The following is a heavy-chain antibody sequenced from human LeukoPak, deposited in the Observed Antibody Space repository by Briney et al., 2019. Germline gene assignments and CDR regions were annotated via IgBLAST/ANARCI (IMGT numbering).Heavy chain of an antibody. CDR2: MSYSGST. V-gene: IGHV4-30-4*01. J-gene: IGHJ4*02. CDR3: ARYSGSIDS. CDR1: GGSISSGDYY. Sequence: PSQTLSLTCTVSGGSISSGDYYWSWIRQPPGKGLEWIGYMSYSGSTYYNPSLKSRLTISVGSSKNQFSLRLSSVTAADTAVYYCARYSGSIDSWGQGTLVTVSS. D-gene: IGHD3-10*01.